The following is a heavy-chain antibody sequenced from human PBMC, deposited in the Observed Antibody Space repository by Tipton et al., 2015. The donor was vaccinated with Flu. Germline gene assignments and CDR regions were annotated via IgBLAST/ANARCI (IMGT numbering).Heavy chain of an antibody. CDR1: GGSISSYY. Sequence: TLSLTCTVSGGSISSYYWSWIRQPAGKGLEWIGRIYTSGSTNYNPSLKSRVTMSVDTSKNQFSLKLSSVTAADTAVYYCARSPLSGSYKDYYCDYWGQGTLVTVSS. CDR2: IYTSGST. V-gene: IGHV4-4*07. J-gene: IGHJ4*02. CDR3: ARSPLSGSYKDYYCDY. D-gene: IGHD1-26*01.